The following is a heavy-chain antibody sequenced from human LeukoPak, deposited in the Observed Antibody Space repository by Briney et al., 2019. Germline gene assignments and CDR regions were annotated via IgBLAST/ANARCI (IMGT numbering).Heavy chain of an antibody. CDR3: AIRSVVPAANTWFDP. V-gene: IGHV5-51*01. J-gene: IGHJ5*02. CDR2: IYPGDSDT. D-gene: IGHD2-2*01. CDR1: GYSFTSYW. Sequence: GESLKISCKGSGYSFTSYWIGWVRQMPGKGLEWMGIIYPGDSDTRYSPSFQGQVTISADKSISTAYLQWSSLEASDTAMYYCAIRSVVPAANTWFDPWGQGTLVTVSS.